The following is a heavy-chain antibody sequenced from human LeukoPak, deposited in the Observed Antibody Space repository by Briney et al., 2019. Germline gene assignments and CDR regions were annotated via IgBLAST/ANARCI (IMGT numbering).Heavy chain of an antibody. V-gene: IGHV4-59*01. CDR1: GGSISSYY. D-gene: IGHD6-6*01. CDR2: IYYSGST. CDR3: ARDLIKGLASIAARRHPGQTDYYYYMDV. J-gene: IGHJ6*03. Sequence: SETLSLTCTVSGGSISSYYWSWIRQPPGKGLEWIGYIYYSGSTNYNPSLKSRVTISVDTSKNQFSLKLSSVTAADTAVYYCARDLIKGLASIAARRHPGQTDYYYYMDVWGKGTTVTVSS.